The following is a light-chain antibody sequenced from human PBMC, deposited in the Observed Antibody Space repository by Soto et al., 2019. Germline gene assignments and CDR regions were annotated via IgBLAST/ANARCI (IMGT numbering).Light chain of an antibody. CDR3: QQYNNWPPF. CDR2: GAS. J-gene: IGKJ4*01. CDR1: QSVSSN. V-gene: IGKV3-15*01. Sequence: EIVMTQSPATLSVSPGERATLSCRASQSVSSNLAWYQQKPGQAPRLLIYGASTRATGIPARFSGSGSGTEFTLTISSLQSEDFAVYDCQQYNNWPPFFGGGTKVEIK.